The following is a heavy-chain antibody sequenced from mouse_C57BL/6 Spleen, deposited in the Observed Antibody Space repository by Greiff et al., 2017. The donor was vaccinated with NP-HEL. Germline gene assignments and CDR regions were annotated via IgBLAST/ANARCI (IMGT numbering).Heavy chain of an antibody. J-gene: IGHJ1*03. Sequence: QVQLQQPGAELVKPGASVKLSCKASGYTFTSYWMQWVKQRPGQGLEWIGEIDPSDSYTNYNQKFKGKATLTVDTSSSTAYMQLSSLTSEDSAVYYCARSLLLRHFDVWGTGTTVTVSS. CDR1: GYTFTSYW. CDR3: ARSLLLRHFDV. V-gene: IGHV1-50*01. CDR2: IDPSDSYT. D-gene: IGHD1-1*01.